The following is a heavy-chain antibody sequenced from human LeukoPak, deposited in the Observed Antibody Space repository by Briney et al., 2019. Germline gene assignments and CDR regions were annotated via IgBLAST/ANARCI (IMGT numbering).Heavy chain of an antibody. D-gene: IGHD1-26*01. V-gene: IGHV3-64*01. CDR3: LTIVETTIDAFDI. Sequence: GGSLRLSCAASGFTFSEYTIHWVRQAPGKGLEHVSSISDYGGIIFYANSVKGRFTISRDNAKSTLYLQMNSLRAEDTAVYYCLTIVETTIDAFDIWGQGTMVTVSS. CDR2: ISDYGGII. CDR1: GFTFSEYT. J-gene: IGHJ3*02.